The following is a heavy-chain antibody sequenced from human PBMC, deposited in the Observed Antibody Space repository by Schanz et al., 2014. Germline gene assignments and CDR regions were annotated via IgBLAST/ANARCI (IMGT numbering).Heavy chain of an antibody. CDR2: VIPMLGIT. CDR1: GGPLSSYP. J-gene: IGHJ4*02. CDR3: ARDRQNIASPATGFDS. D-gene: IGHD6-13*01. Sequence: QVHLVQSGAEMKKPGSSVRVSCKASGGPLSSYPINWVRQAPGQGLEWMGGVIPMLGITNYAERFQGRVTITADTSTDYMELSSLRSDDTALYYCARDRQNIASPATGFDSWGQGTLVTVSS. V-gene: IGHV1-69*09.